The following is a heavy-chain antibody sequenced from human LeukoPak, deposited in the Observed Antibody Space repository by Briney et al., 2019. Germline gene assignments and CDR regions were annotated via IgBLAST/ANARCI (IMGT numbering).Heavy chain of an antibody. D-gene: IGHD6-25*01. Sequence: GGSLRLSCAASRFTFSSYAMSWVRQAPGKGLEWVSAISFSGTNTYYADSVKGRFTISRDNSKNTLFLQMNSLRAEDTAVYFCAKEVKAATNWFDPWGQGTLVTVSS. V-gene: IGHV3-23*01. CDR1: RFTFSSYA. J-gene: IGHJ5*02. CDR3: AKEVKAATNWFDP. CDR2: ISFSGTNT.